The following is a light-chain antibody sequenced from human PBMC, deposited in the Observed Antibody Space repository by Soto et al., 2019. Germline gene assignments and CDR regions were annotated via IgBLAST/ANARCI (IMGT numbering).Light chain of an antibody. CDR2: GAS. V-gene: IGKV3-15*01. CDR1: QSISIN. CDR3: QQYYSTSS. Sequence: EIVMTQSPATLSVSPGERATLSCRASQSISINLAWYHQKPGQGPRLLIHGASTRATGVPARFSGSGSGTDFTLTISSLQAEDVAVYYCQQYYSTSSFGQGTKVDIK. J-gene: IGKJ1*01.